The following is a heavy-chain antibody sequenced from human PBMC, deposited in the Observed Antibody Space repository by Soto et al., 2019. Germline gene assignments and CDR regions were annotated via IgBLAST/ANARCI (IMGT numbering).Heavy chain of an antibody. Sequence: GESLKISCKGSGYSFTTYWIAWVRQMPGKGLEWMGFIYPYDSDTRYSPSFQGQVTISADKSITTAYLQWSSLEASDTAMYYCAKDLDYGGNSDLFAPWGQGTLVTVSS. D-gene: IGHD4-17*01. CDR3: AKDLDYGGNSDLFAP. J-gene: IGHJ5*02. V-gene: IGHV5-51*01. CDR1: GYSFTTYW. CDR2: IYPYDSDT.